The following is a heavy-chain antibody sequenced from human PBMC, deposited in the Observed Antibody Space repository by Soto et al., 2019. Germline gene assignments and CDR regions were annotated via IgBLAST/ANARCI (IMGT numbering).Heavy chain of an antibody. D-gene: IGHD3-10*01. J-gene: IGHJ5*02. CDR3: AKADTGWFAP. V-gene: IGHV3-23*01. Sequence: EEQLLESGGDLVQPGGSLRLSCAAPGFTFGHYVMSWVRQAPGKGLEWVSTITGSSGSTTYTESVKGRFTISRDNSKNSLYLQMNNLRAEDTAIYYCAKADTGWFAPWGRGTLVTVSS. CDR1: GFTFGHYV. CDR2: ITGSSGST.